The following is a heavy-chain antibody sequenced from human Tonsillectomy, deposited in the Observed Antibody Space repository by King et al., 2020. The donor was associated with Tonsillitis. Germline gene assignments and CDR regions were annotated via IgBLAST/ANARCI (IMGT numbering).Heavy chain of an antibody. J-gene: IGHJ3*02. CDR3: AKAFSGTYDAFDI. CDR1: GFTFSDYG. D-gene: IGHD1-7*01. V-gene: IGHV3-30*18. CDR2: ISYDGSDE. Sequence: VQLVESGGGVVQPERSLRLSCAGSGFTFSDYGMHWVRQAPGKGLEWVAIISYDGSDEYYTDSVKGRFTVSRDNSKNTLYLQMNSLRAEDTAVYYCAKAFSGTYDAFDICGQGTMVTVSS.